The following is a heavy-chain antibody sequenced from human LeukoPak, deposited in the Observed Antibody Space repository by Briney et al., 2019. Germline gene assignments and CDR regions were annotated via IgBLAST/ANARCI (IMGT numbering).Heavy chain of an antibody. V-gene: IGHV3-20*04. CDR2: INWNGGST. Sequence: GGSLRLSCAASGFIVSSNYMSWVRQAPGKGLEWVSGINWNGGSTGYADSVKGRFTISRDNAKNSLYLQMNSLRAEDTALYYCARDQQPVAGTRGLDYWGQGTLVTVSS. CDR1: GFIVSSNY. D-gene: IGHD6-19*01. J-gene: IGHJ4*02. CDR3: ARDQQPVAGTRGLDY.